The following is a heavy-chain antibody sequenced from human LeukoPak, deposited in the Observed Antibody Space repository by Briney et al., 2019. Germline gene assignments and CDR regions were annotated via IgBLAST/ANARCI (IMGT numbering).Heavy chain of an antibody. V-gene: IGHV1-69*05. CDR1: GGTFSSYA. Sequence: ASVKVSCKASGGTFSSYAISWVRQAPGQGLEWMGGIIPIFGTANYAQKLQGRVSMTTDTSTSTAYMELRSLRSDETAVYYCARDRWDLNYHDSSGGIDYWGQGTLVTVSS. J-gene: IGHJ4*02. CDR2: IIPIFGTA. D-gene: IGHD3-22*01. CDR3: ARDRWDLNYHDSSGGIDY.